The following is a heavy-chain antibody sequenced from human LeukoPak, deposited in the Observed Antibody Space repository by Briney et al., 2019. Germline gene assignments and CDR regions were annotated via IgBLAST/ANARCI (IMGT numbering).Heavy chain of an antibody. CDR1: GFTFSDYA. Sequence: GGSLRLSCAASGFTFSDYAMSWVRQAPGKGLEWVSGISGGGASTYYADSVKGRFTISRDNSKNTLYLQINSLRAEDTAVYYCAKRGTDYGSGNDCGMDVWGQGTTVTVSS. CDR3: AKRGTDYGSGNDCGMDV. J-gene: IGHJ6*02. D-gene: IGHD3-10*01. CDR2: ISGGGAST. V-gene: IGHV3-23*01.